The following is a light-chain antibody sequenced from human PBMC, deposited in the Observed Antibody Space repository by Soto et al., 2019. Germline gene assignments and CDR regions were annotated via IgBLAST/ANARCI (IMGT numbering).Light chain of an antibody. J-gene: IGLJ1*01. V-gene: IGLV2-8*01. CDR3: SSYAGSNNFV. Sequence: QSALTQPPSASGSPGQSVTISCTGTSSDVGGYNSVSWYQQHPGKAPELMIYEVSKRPSGVPDRFSGSKSGNTASLTVSGLQADDEADYYCSSYAGSNNFVFRTGTKLTVL. CDR2: EVS. CDR1: SSDVGGYNS.